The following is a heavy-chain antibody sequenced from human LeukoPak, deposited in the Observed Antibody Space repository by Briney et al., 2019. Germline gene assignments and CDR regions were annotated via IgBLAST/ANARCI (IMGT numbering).Heavy chain of an antibody. J-gene: IGHJ4*02. CDR3: ARDGFITMVRGVMDY. V-gene: IGHV3-11*04. Sequence: GGSLRLSCAASGFTFSDYYMSWIRQAPGKGLEWVSYISSSGSTIYYADSVKGRFTISRDNAKNSPYLQMNSLRAEDTAVYYCARDGFITMVRGVMDYWGQRILVTVSS. CDR2: ISSSGSTI. D-gene: IGHD3-10*01. CDR1: GFTFSDYY.